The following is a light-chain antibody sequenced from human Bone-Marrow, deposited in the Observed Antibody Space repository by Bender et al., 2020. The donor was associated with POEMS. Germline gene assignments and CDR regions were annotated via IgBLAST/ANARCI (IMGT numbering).Light chain of an antibody. J-gene: IGLJ1*01. CDR2: DVT. V-gene: IGLV2-8*01. CDR1: SSDIGGYDY. Sequence: QSALTQPPSASGSPGQSVTISCTGTSSDIGGYDYVSWYQQHPGKAPKVMIYDVTRRPSGVPDRFSGSKSGNTASLTVSGLQAEDEADYYCSSYAGSNSIYVFGTGTKVTVL. CDR3: SSYAGSNSIYV.